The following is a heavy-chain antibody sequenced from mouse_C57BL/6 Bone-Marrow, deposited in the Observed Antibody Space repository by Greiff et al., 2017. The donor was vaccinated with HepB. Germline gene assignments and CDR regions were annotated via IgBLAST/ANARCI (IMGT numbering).Heavy chain of an antibody. CDR1: GYAFSSYW. J-gene: IGHJ1*03. Sequence: QVHVKQSGAELVKPGASVKISCKASGYAFSSYWMNWVKQRPGKGLEWIGQIYPGDGDTNYNGKFKGKATLTADKSSSTAYMQLSSLTPEDSAVYFCARDEVVATRSYWYFDVWGTGTTVTVSS. D-gene: IGHD1-1*01. V-gene: IGHV1-80*01. CDR2: IYPGDGDT. CDR3: ARDEVVATRSYWYFDV.